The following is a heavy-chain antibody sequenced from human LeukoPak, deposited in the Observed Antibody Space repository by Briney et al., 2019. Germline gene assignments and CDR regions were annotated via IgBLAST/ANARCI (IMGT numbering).Heavy chain of an antibody. V-gene: IGHV4-34*01. CDR1: GGSFSGYY. CDR2: IYHSGST. J-gene: IGHJ5*02. D-gene: IGHD2-2*01. Sequence: SETLSLTCAVYGGSFSGYYWSWIRQPPGKGLEWIGSIYHSGSTYYNPSLKSRVTISVDASKNQFSLKLSSVTAADTAVYYCARVGYCSSTSCHTNNWFDPWGQGTLVTVSS. CDR3: ARVGYCSSTSCHTNNWFDP.